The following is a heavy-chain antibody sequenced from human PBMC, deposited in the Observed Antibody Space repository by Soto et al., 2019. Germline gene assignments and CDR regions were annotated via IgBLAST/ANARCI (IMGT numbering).Heavy chain of an antibody. V-gene: IGHV3-66*01. J-gene: IGHJ4*02. CDR2: IYSGGST. D-gene: IGHD2-15*01. Sequence: GGSLRLSCAASGFTVSSNYMSWVRQAPGKGLEWVSVIYSGGSTYYADSVKGRFTISRDNSKNKLYLQMNSLRAEDTAVYYCARASCSGGSCYIYYFDYWGQGTLVTVSS. CDR3: ARASCSGGSCYIYYFDY. CDR1: GFTVSSNY.